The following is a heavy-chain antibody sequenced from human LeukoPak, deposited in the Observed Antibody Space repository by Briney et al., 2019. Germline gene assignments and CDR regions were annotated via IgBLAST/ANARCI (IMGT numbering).Heavy chain of an antibody. D-gene: IGHD6-13*01. J-gene: IGHJ5*02. CDR1: GGSISSYY. V-gene: IGHV4-59*01. CDR2: IYYSGST. CDR3: AREVAAADTPYNWFDP. Sequence: PSDTLSLTCTVSGGSISSYYWSWIRQPPGKGLEWIGYIYYSGSTNYNPSLKSRVTISVDTSKNQFSLKLSSVTAADTAVYYCAREVAAADTPYNWFDPWGQGTLVSVPS.